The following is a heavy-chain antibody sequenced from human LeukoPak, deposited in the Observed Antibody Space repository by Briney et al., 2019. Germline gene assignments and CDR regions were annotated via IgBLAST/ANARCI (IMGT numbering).Heavy chain of an antibody. CDR1: GDSMRSTTYF. D-gene: IGHD2-8*01. CDR3: ARHLDCSNGACKDY. J-gene: IGHJ4*02. CDR2: MSSSGRT. V-gene: IGHV4-39*01. Sequence: SETLSLTCTVSGDSMRSTTYFWGWIRQPPGKGLECIGRMSSSGRTFYNPSLKSRVTISIATSKNQFSLWLTSVTAADTAVYYCARHLDCSNGACKDYWGQGTLVTVSP.